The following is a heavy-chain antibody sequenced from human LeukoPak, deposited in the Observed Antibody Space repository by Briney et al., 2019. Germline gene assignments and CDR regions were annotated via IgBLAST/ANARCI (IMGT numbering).Heavy chain of an antibody. CDR1: GFTFSSYG. CDR2: IRYDGSNK. V-gene: IGHV3-30*02. D-gene: IGHD4-17*01. J-gene: IGHJ4*02. Sequence: PGGSLRLSCGASGFTFSSYGMHWVRQAPGKGLEWVAFIRYDGSNKYYADSVKGRFTISRDNSKNTLYLQMNSLRAEDTAVYYCAKSHDYGDYEIGGIVDYWGQGTLVTVSS. CDR3: AKSHDYGDYEIGGIVDY.